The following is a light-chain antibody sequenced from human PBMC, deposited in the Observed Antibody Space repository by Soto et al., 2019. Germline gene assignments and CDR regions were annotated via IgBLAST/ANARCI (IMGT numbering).Light chain of an antibody. V-gene: IGKV1-5*01. CDR3: QQYYTYST. CDR1: QSISSY. CDR2: GAS. J-gene: IGKJ1*01. Sequence: DIQMTQSPSSLSASVGDRVTITCRASQSISSYLNRYQQKPGKAPNLLISGASNLESGVPSRFSGSGSGTEFTLTISSLQPDDFSSYYCQQYYTYSTFGQGTKVDIK.